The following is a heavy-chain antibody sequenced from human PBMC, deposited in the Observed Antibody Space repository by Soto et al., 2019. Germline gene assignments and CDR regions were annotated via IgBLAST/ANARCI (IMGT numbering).Heavy chain of an antibody. D-gene: IGHD1-7*01. CDR1: GFSFSSYG. Sequence: QVQLVASGGGVVQPGRSLRLSCAASGFSFSSYGMHWVRQAPGKGLEGVAMISDDGTDEYYADSVKGRFTISRDNSKNAVYLQMNSLRAEDPDVLYCAKQESDWNYRFAYWCQGTLVPVSS. V-gene: IGHV3-30*18. CDR2: ISDDGTDE. J-gene: IGHJ4*02. CDR3: AKQESDWNYRFAY.